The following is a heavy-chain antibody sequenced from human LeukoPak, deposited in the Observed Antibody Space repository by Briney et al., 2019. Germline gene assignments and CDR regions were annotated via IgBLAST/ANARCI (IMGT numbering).Heavy chain of an antibody. CDR3: ARDYYDFWSGSEARYYFDY. CDR1: GSTFSSYS. CDR2: ISSSSSTI. Sequence: GGSLRLSCAASGSTFSSYSMNWVRQAPGKGLEWVSYISSSSSTIYYADSVKGRFTISRDNAKNSLYLQMNSLRAEDTAVYYCARDYYDFWSGSEARYYFDYWGQGTLVTVSS. D-gene: IGHD3-3*01. J-gene: IGHJ4*02. V-gene: IGHV3-48*01.